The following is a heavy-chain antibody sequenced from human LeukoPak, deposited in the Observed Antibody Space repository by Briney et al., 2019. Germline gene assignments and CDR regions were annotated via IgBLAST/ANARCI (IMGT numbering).Heavy chain of an antibody. D-gene: IGHD1-7*01. J-gene: IGHJ4*02. CDR1: GGTFSSYA. V-gene: IGHV1-69*05. CDR3: AREAEYNWNYYFDY. CDR2: IIPIFGTA. Sequence: ASVKVSCKASGGTFSSYAINWVRQAPGQGLEWMGGIIPIFGTANYAQKFQGRVTITTDESTSTAYMELSSLRSEDTAVYYCAREAEYNWNYYFDYWGQGTLVTVSS.